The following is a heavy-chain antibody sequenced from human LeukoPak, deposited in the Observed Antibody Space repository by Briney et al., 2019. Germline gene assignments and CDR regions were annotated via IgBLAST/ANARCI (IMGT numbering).Heavy chain of an antibody. CDR2: ISPNTGGT. CDR1: GYTFTDYY. D-gene: IGHD4-17*01. Sequence: ASVKVSCKASGYTFTDYYMHWVRQAPGQGLEWMGWISPNTGGTNYAQKLEGRVTMTRDTSIRTAYMELSRLTSDDTAVYYCARDTKTTVTTAGYWGQGTLVTVSS. V-gene: IGHV1-2*02. J-gene: IGHJ4*02. CDR3: ARDTKTTVTTAGY.